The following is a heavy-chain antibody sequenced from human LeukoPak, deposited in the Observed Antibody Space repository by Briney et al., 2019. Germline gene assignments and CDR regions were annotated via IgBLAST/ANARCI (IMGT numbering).Heavy chain of an antibody. V-gene: IGHV4-38-2*02. Sequence: SETLSLTCTVSGYSISSGYYWGWIRQPPGKGLEWIGSIYHSGRTFYNPSLKSRVTISVDTSKNQFSLKLSSVTAADTAVYYCARGPKVRYFDWQSKEYYFDYWGQGTLVTVSS. CDR2: IYHSGRT. CDR1: GYSISSGYY. CDR3: ARGPKVRYFDWQSKEYYFDY. J-gene: IGHJ4*02. D-gene: IGHD3-9*01.